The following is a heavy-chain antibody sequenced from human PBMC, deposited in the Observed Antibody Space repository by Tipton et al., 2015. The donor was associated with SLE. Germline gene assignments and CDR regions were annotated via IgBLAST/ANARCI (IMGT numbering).Heavy chain of an antibody. J-gene: IGHJ6*02. CDR1: GFTFSSYA. CDR3: AREREQDNWGRYYGMDV. Sequence: GSLRLSCAASGFTFSSYAMSWVRQAPEKGLEWVSTISGSGSSTYYADSVKGRFTISRDNSKNTLYLQMNSLRAEDTAVYYCAREREQDNWGRYYGMDVWGQGTTVTVSS. V-gene: IGHV3-23*01. D-gene: IGHD7-27*01. CDR2: ISGSGSST.